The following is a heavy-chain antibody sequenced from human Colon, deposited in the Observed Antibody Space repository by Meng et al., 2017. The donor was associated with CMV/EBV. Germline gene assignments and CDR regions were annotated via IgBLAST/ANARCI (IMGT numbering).Heavy chain of an antibody. CDR3: ARYGGTAGPFYGMDV. CDR2: IYSGGST. CDR1: GFTVNSHY. V-gene: IGHV3-66*02. J-gene: IGHJ6*02. Sequence: GESLMISCAASGFTVNSHYMSWVRQAPGKGLEWVSVIYSGGSTYYAGSVKGRFTLSRDTSKNMLYLQMNGLRPEDTALYYCARYGGTAGPFYGMDVWGQGTTVTVSS. D-gene: IGHD6-13*01.